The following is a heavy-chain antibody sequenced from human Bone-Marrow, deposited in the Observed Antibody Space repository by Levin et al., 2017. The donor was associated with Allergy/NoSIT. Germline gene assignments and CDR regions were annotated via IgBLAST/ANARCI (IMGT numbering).Heavy chain of an antibody. CDR2: IKSKNDGGTA. CDR1: GFSFSNAW. CDR3: TTGWDIVPMRLDY. V-gene: IGHV3-15*01. Sequence: GESLKISCAASGFSFSNAWMTWVRQAPGKGLEWVGLIKSKNDGGTAEYAAPVKGRFTISRDDSKNTQYLQMNSLKLEDTAVYYCTTGWDIVPMRLDYWGQGALVTVSS. D-gene: IGHD5-12*01. J-gene: IGHJ4*02.